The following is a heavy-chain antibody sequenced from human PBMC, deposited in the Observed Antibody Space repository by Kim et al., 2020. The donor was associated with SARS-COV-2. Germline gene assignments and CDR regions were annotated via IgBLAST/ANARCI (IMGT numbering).Heavy chain of an antibody. Sequence: GGSLRLSCAASGFTFSSYGMHWVRQAPGKGLEWVAVISYDRSNKYYADSVKGRFTISRDNSKNTLYLQMNSLRAEDTAVYYCAKDSGRITMIVVVITGIDYWGQGTLVTVSS. V-gene: IGHV3-30*18. CDR2: ISYDRSNK. D-gene: IGHD3-22*01. CDR3: AKDSGRITMIVVVITGIDY. J-gene: IGHJ4*02. CDR1: GFTFSSYG.